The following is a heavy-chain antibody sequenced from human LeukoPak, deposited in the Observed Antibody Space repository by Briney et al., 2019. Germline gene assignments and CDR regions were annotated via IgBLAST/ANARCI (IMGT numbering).Heavy chain of an antibody. CDR1: GGSISSYY. Sequence: SETLSLTCTVSGGSISSYYWSWIRQPPGKGLEWIGYIYYSGSTNYNPSLKSRVTISVDTSKNQFSLKPSSVTAADTAVYYCARHVDGSGSSPPDYWGQGTLVTVSS. D-gene: IGHD3-10*01. V-gene: IGHV4-59*08. CDR2: IYYSGST. J-gene: IGHJ4*02. CDR3: ARHVDGSGSSPPDY.